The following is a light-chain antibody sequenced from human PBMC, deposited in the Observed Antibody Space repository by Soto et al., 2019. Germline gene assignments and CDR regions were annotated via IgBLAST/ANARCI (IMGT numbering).Light chain of an antibody. V-gene: IGLV2-14*01. CDR1: SSDVGGYNY. CDR3: SSYTSTTLRGV. Sequence: QSALTQPASVSGSPGQSITISCTGTSSDVGGYNYVSWYQQHPGKAPKLMIYEVTNRPSGVSNRFSGSKSGNTASLTISGLQAEDEADYYCSSYTSTTLRGVFGGGTKLTVL. J-gene: IGLJ2*01. CDR2: EVT.